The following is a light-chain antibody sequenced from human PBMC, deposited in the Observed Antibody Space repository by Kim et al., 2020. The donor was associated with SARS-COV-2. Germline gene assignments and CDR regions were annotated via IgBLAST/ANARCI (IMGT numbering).Light chain of an antibody. CDR2: AAS. CDR1: HSISNY. V-gene: IGKV1-27*01. Sequence: ASVGYIVSITCRASHSISNYLASYQQKPRKVPKLLFYAASALQSAVPSRFSGSGSGTDFPLTISSLQPEDVATYYCQKYNSALVTFGGGTKVHIK. CDR3: QKYNSALVT. J-gene: IGKJ4*01.